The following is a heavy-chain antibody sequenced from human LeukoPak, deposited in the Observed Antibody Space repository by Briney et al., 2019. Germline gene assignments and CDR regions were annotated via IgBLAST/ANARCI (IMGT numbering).Heavy chain of an antibody. J-gene: IGHJ5*02. CDR2: IYYSGST. Sequence: PSETLSLTCTVSGGSISSYYWSWIRQPPGKGLEWIGYIYYSGSTNYNPSLKGRVTISVDTSKNQFSLKLSSVTAADTAVYYCARDSSGWYRGNWFDPWGQGTLVTVSS. V-gene: IGHV4-59*01. CDR3: ARDSSGWYRGNWFDP. D-gene: IGHD6-19*01. CDR1: GGSISSYY.